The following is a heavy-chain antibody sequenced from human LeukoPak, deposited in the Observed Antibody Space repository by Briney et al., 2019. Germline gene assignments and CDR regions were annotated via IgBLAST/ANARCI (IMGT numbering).Heavy chain of an antibody. J-gene: IGHJ3*02. CDR3: ATEFVTPGAFDI. Sequence: ASVTVSCKVSGYTLTELSMHWVRQAPGKGLEWMGGFYPEDGETIYAQKFQGRVTMTEDTSTDTAYMELSSLRSEDTAVYYCATEFVTPGAFDIWGQGTMVTVSS. CDR2: FYPEDGET. D-gene: IGHD2/OR15-2a*01. V-gene: IGHV1-24*01. CDR1: GYTLTELS.